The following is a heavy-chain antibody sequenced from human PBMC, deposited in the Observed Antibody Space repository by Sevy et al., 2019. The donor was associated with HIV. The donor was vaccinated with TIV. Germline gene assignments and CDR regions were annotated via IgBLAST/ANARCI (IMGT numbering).Heavy chain of an antibody. Sequence: LETLSLTCTVSGDSISGYYRSWIRQPPGKGLEWIGYSYYSGSTTYNPSLKSRVTISVDTSKNQFSLKLSSVTAADTAVYYCARASPDYYYGMDVWGQGTTVTVSS. V-gene: IGHV4-59*01. CDR2: SYYSGST. CDR3: ARASPDYYYGMDV. CDR1: GDSISGYY. J-gene: IGHJ6*02.